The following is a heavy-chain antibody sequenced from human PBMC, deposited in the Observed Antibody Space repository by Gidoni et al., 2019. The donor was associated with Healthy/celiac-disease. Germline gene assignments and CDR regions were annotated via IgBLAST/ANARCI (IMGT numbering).Heavy chain of an antibody. CDR3: AMTGYYYDSSGYYYFDY. D-gene: IGHD3-22*01. Sequence: QVQLQESGPGLVKPSQTLSLTCTVSGGSISSGSYYWSWIRQPAGKGLEWIGRIYTSGSTNYNPSLKSRVTISVDTSKNQFSLKLSSVTAADTAVYYCAMTGYYYDSSGYYYFDYWGQGTLVTVSS. J-gene: IGHJ4*02. V-gene: IGHV4-61*02. CDR2: IYTSGST. CDR1: GGSISSGSYY.